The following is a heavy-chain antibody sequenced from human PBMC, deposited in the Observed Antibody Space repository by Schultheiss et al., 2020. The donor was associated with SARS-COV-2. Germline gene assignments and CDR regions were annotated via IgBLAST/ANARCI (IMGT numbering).Heavy chain of an antibody. V-gene: IGHV1-18*01. Sequence: ASVKVSCKASGYTFTSYGISWVRQAPGQGLEWMGWISAYNGNTNYAQKLQGRVTITRDTSASTAYMELSSLRSEDTAVYYCARLWVTAIHYYYYGMDVWGQGTTVTVSS. CDR1: GYTFTSYG. J-gene: IGHJ6*02. D-gene: IGHD2-21*02. CDR2: ISAYNGNT. CDR3: ARLWVTAIHYYYYGMDV.